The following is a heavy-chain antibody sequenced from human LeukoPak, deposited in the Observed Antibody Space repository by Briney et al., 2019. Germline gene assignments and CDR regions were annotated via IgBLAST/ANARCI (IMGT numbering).Heavy chain of an antibody. Sequence: PSETLSLTCAVSGYSISSGYYWGWIRQPPGKGREGIGSIYHSGSTYYNPSLKSRVTISVDTSKNQFSLKLSSVTAADTAVYYCARQIHDYGDYFDYWGQGTLVTVSS. D-gene: IGHD4-17*01. CDR2: IYHSGST. CDR1: GYSISSGYY. J-gene: IGHJ4*02. CDR3: ARQIHDYGDYFDY. V-gene: IGHV4-38-2*01.